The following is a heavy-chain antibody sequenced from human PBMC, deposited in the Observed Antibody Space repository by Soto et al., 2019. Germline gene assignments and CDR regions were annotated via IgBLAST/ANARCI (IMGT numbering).Heavy chain of an antibody. D-gene: IGHD4-17*01. J-gene: IGHJ3*02. Sequence: GGSLRLSCAASGFTFSSYWMSWVRQAPGKGLEWVANIKQDGSEKYYVDSVKGRFTISRDNAKNSLYLQMNSLRAEDTAVYYCARSGGDYTDEFDIWGQGTMVTVSS. CDR2: IKQDGSEK. CDR3: ARSGGDYTDEFDI. V-gene: IGHV3-7*01. CDR1: GFTFSSYW.